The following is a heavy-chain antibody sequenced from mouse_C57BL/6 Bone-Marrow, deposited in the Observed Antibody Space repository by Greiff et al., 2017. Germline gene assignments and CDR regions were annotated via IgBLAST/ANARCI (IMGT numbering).Heavy chain of an antibody. CDR1: GYTFTSYW. Sequence: QVQLQQSGAELVKPGASVKLSCKASGYTFTSYWMHWVKQRPGQGLEWIGMIHPNSGSTNYNEKFKSKATLTVDKSSSTAYMQRSSLTSEDSAVYYCARDYGSTFAYWGQGTLVTVSA. D-gene: IGHD1-1*01. CDR2: IHPNSGST. V-gene: IGHV1-64*01. J-gene: IGHJ3*01. CDR3: ARDYGSTFAY.